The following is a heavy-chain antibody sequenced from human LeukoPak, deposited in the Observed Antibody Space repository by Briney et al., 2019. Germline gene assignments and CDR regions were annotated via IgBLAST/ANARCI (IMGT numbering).Heavy chain of an antibody. CDR1: ELXLSDYY. V-gene: IGHV3-11*06. Sequence: GLSLRLLHGASELXLSDYYISWIRGAPEKGLEQVSYVSSSSSYTNYADSVKGRFTISRDNAKNSLYLQMNSLRAEDTAVYYCARDDYGDYAVDYWGQGTLVTVSS. CDR3: ARDDYGDYAVDY. CDR2: VSSSSSYT. D-gene: IGHD4-17*01. J-gene: IGHJ4*02.